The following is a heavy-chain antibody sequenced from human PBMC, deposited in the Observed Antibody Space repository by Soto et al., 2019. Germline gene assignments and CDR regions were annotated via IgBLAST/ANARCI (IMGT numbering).Heavy chain of an antibody. J-gene: IGHJ4*02. CDR1: GGSISSGDYY. Sequence: SETLSLTCTVSGGSISSGDYYWSWIRQHPGKGLEWIGYIYYSGSTYYNPSLKSRVTISVDTSKNQFSLKLSSVTAADTAVYYCASLRIVVVPAASSYYFDYWGQGTLVTVSS. CDR2: IYYSGST. CDR3: ASLRIVVVPAASSYYFDY. V-gene: IGHV4-31*03. D-gene: IGHD2-2*01.